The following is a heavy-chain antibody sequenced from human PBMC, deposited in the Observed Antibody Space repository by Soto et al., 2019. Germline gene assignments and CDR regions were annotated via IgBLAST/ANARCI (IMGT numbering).Heavy chain of an antibody. J-gene: IGHJ4*02. D-gene: IGHD3-16*01. V-gene: IGHV3-7*01. CDR1: GFTFSPYW. CDR3: ARGGSESDY. Sequence: EVQLVESGGGLVQPGGSLRLSCAASGFTFSPYWMTWVRQAPGKGLEWVANMKEDGSEKNYVDSVKGRFTISRDNAKNSLYLQMNRLRAEDTAMYYCARGGSESDYWGQGTLVTVSS. CDR2: MKEDGSEK.